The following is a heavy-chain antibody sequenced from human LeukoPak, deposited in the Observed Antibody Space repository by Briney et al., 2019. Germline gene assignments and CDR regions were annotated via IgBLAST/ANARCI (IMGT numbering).Heavy chain of an antibody. D-gene: IGHD6-25*01. CDR3: AKDPSRGYYYFDY. J-gene: IGHJ4*02. CDR1: GFTFDDYT. V-gene: IGHV3-43*01. CDR2: ISWDEIST. Sequence: GGSLRLSCAASGFTFDDYTTHWVRHAPGKGLEWVSLISWDEISTYYADSVKGRFTISRDNSKDSLYLQMNRLRTEDTALYYCAKDPSRGYYYFDYWGQGTLVTVSS.